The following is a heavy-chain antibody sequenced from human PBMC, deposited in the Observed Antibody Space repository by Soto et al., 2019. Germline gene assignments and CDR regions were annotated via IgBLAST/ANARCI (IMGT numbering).Heavy chain of an antibody. V-gene: IGHV3-48*03. CDR3: ARVRYNWNYYYYYGMDV. J-gene: IGHJ6*02. D-gene: IGHD1-20*01. CDR1: GFTFSSYE. Sequence: GGSLRLSCAASGFTFSSYEMNWVRQAPGKGLEWVSYISSSGSTIYYADSVKGRFTISRDNAKNSLYLQMNSLRAEDTAVYYCARVRYNWNYYYYYGMDVWGQGTTVTV. CDR2: ISSSGSTI.